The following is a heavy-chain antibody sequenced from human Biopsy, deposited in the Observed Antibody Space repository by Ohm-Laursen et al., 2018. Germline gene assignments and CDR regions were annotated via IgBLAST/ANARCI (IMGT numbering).Heavy chain of an antibody. J-gene: IGHJ4*02. CDR2: IIPMLDVA. Sequence: SSVKVPCKGSGYIFTSFGVSWVRQAPGQGLEWMGKIIPMLDVANYAQKFQGRVTITADKLTSTAYMELASLRSEDTAVYYCAIYGGTEPEGDWGQGTLVTVSS. CDR3: AIYGGTEPEGD. V-gene: IGHV1-69*04. D-gene: IGHD3-16*01. CDR1: GYIFTSFG.